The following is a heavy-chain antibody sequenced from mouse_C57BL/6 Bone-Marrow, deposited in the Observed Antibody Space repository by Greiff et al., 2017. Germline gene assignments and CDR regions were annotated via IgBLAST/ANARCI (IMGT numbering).Heavy chain of an antibody. Sequence: EVHLVESGGGLVQPGGSLKLSCAASGFTFSDYGMAWVRQAPRKGPEWVAFISNLAYSIYYADTVTGRFTISRENTKNTLYLEMSSLRSEDTAMYYCARRAPFITTMDYWGQGTSVTVSS. CDR2: ISNLAYSI. CDR1: GFTFSDYG. CDR3: ARRAPFITTMDY. D-gene: IGHD1-1*01. J-gene: IGHJ4*01. V-gene: IGHV5-15*01.